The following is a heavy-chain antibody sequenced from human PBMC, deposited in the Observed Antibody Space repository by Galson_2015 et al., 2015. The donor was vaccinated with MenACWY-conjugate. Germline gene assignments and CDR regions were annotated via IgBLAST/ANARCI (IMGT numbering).Heavy chain of an antibody. CDR2: ISSSGSNYI. Sequence: SLRLSCAASGFTFSTYNMNWVRQAPGKGLEWVSYISSSGSNYIYYADSVKGRFTISRDNAKNSLFLQMNSLRVEDTAVYYCAKDIYADCPLDMWGQGTMVTVSS. D-gene: IGHD4-17*01. CDR3: AKDIYADCPLDM. CDR1: GFTFSTYN. J-gene: IGHJ3*02. V-gene: IGHV3-21*01.